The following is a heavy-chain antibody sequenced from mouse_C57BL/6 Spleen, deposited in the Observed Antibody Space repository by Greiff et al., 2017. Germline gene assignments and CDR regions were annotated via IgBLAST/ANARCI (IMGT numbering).Heavy chain of an antibody. V-gene: IGHV1-69*01. D-gene: IGHD1-1*02. CDR2: IDPSDSYT. J-gene: IGHJ2*01. CDR1: GYTFTSYW. CDR3: ARDTGGNGHYFDY. Sequence: VQLPQPGAELVMPGASVKLSCKASGYTFTSYWMHWVKQRPGQGLEWIGEIDPSDSYTNYNQKFKGKSTLTVDKSSSTAYLQLSSRTSEDSAVYYCARDTGGNGHYFDYWGQGTTLTVSS.